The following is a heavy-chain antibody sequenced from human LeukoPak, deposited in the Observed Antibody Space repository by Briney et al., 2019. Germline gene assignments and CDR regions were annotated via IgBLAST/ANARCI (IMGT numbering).Heavy chain of an antibody. Sequence: ASVKVSCKASGYTFTSYGISWVRQAPGQGLEWMGWISAYNGNTNYAQKLQDRVTMTTDTSTSTAYMELRSLRSDDTAVYYCARKYSSGWKLSVFQHWGQGTLVTVSS. CDR2: ISAYNGNT. CDR3: ARKYSSGWKLSVFQH. J-gene: IGHJ1*01. V-gene: IGHV1-18*01. CDR1: GYTFTSYG. D-gene: IGHD6-19*01.